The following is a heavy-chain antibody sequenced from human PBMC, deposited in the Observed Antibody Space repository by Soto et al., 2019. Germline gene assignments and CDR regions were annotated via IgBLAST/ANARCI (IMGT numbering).Heavy chain of an antibody. CDR2: IYYSGST. V-gene: IGHV4-39*01. J-gene: IGHJ4*02. Sequence: LSLTCTVSGGSISSSSYYWGWIRQPPGKGLEWIGSIYYSGSTYYNPSLKSRVTISVDTSKNQFSLKLSSVTAADTAVYYCARRFFRPAPAMVYYFDYWGQGTLVTVSS. D-gene: IGHD5-18*01. CDR3: ARRFFRPAPAMVYYFDY. CDR1: GGSISSSSYY.